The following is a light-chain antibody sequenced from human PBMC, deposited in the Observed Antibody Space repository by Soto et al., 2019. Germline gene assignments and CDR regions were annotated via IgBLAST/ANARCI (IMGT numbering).Light chain of an antibody. CDR1: QSVSSN. Sequence: EIVMTQSPATLSVSPGERATLSCRASQSVSSNLAWYQQKPGQAPRLLIYDAYNRATGIPPRFSGSGSGTDFTLTISSLEPEDSAVYYCQQRHMWPITFGQGTRLEIK. J-gene: IGKJ5*01. CDR2: DAY. CDR3: QQRHMWPIT. V-gene: IGKV3-11*01.